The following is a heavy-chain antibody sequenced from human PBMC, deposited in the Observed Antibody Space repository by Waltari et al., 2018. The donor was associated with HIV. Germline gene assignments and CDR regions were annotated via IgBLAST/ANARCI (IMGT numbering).Heavy chain of an antibody. V-gene: IGHV3-30*03. Sequence: QVQLVESGGGVVQPGRSLRLSCAASGFTFSSYGMHWVRQAPGKGLLVVAVLSYYRDNKYYANAMKGRFTISRDNSKNTLYLQMNSLRPEDTAVYYCARGASGWSPGYWGQGTLVTVSS. J-gene: IGHJ4*02. D-gene: IGHD6-19*01. CDR1: GFTFSSYG. CDR3: ARGASGWSPGY. CDR2: LSYYRDNK.